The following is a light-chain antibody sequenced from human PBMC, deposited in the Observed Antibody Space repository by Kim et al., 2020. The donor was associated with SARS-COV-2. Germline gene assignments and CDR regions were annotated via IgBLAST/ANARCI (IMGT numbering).Light chain of an antibody. J-gene: IGKJ1*01. CDR3: QQYNTYPWT. Sequence: DIQMTQSPSTLSASVGDRVTITCRASQSISTWLAWYQQKPGKAPKLLIYKASSLESGVPLRFSGSGSGTEFTLTVSSLQPDDFATYYCQQYNTYPWTFGQGTEVDIK. CDR1: QSISTW. CDR2: KAS. V-gene: IGKV1-5*03.